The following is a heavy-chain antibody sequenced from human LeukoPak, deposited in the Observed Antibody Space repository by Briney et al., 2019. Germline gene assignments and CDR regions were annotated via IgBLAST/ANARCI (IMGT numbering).Heavy chain of an antibody. CDR2: ISDSGDST. D-gene: IGHD5-12*01. J-gene: IGHJ4*02. V-gene: IGHV3-23*01. CDR3: AKEGIDGSGYDLDY. Sequence: PGRSLRLSCAASGFTFSSYAMHWVRQAPGKGLDWVSGISDSGDSTYYADSVKGRFTISRDISKNTLYLQMTSLRAEDTAVYYCAKEGIDGSGYDLDYWGQGTRVTVSS. CDR1: GFTFSSYA.